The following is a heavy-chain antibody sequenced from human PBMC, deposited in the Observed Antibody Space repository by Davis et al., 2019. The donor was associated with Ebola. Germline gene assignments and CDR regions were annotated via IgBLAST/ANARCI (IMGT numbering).Heavy chain of an antibody. D-gene: IGHD6-19*01. CDR1: GYSFTSYW. Sequence: GVSLKISCTGSGYSFTSYWIGWVRQMPGKGLEWMGIIYPGDSDTRYSPSFQGQVTISADKSISTGYLQWSSLKASDTAMYYCARQIRSSGYFDYWDQGTLVTVSS. V-gene: IGHV5-51*01. CDR2: IYPGDSDT. J-gene: IGHJ4*02. CDR3: ARQIRSSGYFDY.